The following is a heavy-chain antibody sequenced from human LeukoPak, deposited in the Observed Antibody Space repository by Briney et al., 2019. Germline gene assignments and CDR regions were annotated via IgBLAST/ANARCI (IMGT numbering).Heavy chain of an antibody. J-gene: IGHJ4*02. V-gene: IGHV4-34*01. CDR1: GGSFSGYY. D-gene: IGHD2-15*01. CDR2: INHSGST. Sequence: SETLSLTCAVYGGSFSGYYWSWIRQPPGKGLEWIGEINHSGSTNYNPSLKSRVTISVDTSKNRFSLKLSSVTAADTAVYYCARVEVAAIGYWGQGTLVTVSS. CDR3: ARVEVAAIGY.